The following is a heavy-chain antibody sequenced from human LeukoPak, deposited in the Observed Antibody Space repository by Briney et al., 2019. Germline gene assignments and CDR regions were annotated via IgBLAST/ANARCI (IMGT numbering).Heavy chain of an antibody. J-gene: IGHJ1*01. CDR2: IYHSGST. CDR1: GYSISSGYY. CDR3: ATVGGSLDYFQH. D-gene: IGHD2-15*01. V-gene: IGHV4-38-2*01. Sequence: SETLSLTCAVSGYSISSGYYWGWIRQPPGKGLEWIGNIYHSGSTYYNPSLKSRVTISVDTSKNQFSLKLISVTAADTAVYYCATVGGSLDYFQHWGQGTLVTVSS.